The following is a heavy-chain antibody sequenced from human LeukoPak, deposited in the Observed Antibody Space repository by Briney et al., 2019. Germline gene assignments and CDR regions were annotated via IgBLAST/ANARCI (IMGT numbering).Heavy chain of an antibody. CDR3: ARVGGYSGYEDYYYYGMDV. J-gene: IGHJ6*04. Sequence: ASVKVSCKASGYTFTSYGISWVRQAPGQGLEWMGWISAYNGNTNYAQKLQGRVTMTTDTSTSTAYMELRSLRSDDTAVYYCARVGGYSGYEDYYYYGMDVWGKGTTATVSS. D-gene: IGHD5-12*01. CDR2: ISAYNGNT. CDR1: GYTFTSYG. V-gene: IGHV1-18*04.